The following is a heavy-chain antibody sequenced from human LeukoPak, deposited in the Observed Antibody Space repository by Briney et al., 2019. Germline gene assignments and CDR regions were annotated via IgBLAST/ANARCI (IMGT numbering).Heavy chain of an antibody. CDR2: IYTSGST. J-gene: IGHJ6*03. Sequence: SETLSLTCTVSGGSISNNNYYWAWIRQPPGKGLEWIGRIYTSGSTNYNPSLKSRVTMSVDTSKDQFSLKLSSVTAADTAVYYCARDRHQLLYGGGYYYYYMDVWGKGTTVTVSS. CDR1: GGSISNNNYY. D-gene: IGHD2-2*02. V-gene: IGHV4-39*07. CDR3: ARDRHQLLYGGGYYYYYMDV.